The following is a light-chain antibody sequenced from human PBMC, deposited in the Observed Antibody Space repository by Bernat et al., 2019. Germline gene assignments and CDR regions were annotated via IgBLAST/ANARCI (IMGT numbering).Light chain of an antibody. Sequence: QSGLTQPRSVSGSPGQSVSISCTGTSSDVGAYNYVSWYQQHPGKAPKLMIYDVNLRPSGVPDRFSGSKSGNTASLTISGLQAEDEADYFCCSYAGSYSFVFGTGTEVTVL. CDR1: SSDVGAYNY. V-gene: IGLV2-11*01. CDR3: CSYAGSYSFV. CDR2: DVN. J-gene: IGLJ1*01.